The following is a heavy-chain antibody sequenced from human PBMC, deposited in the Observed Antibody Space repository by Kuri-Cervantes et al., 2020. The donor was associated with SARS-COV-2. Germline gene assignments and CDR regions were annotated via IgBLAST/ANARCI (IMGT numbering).Heavy chain of an antibody. CDR2: IYYNGST. D-gene: IGHD4-17*01. V-gene: IGHV4-59*01. J-gene: IGHJ6*02. CDR3: ARHDYGDPLTYYYGMDV. CDR1: GGSISTYY. Sequence: SETLSLTCTVSGGSISTYYWSWIRQPPGKGLEWIGYIYYNGSTNYNPSLKSRVTISVDTSKNQFSLKLSSVTAADTAMYYCARHDYGDPLTYYYGMDVWGQGTTVTVSS.